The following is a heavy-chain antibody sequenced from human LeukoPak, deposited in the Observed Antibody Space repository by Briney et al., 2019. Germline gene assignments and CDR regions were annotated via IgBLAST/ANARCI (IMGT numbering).Heavy chain of an antibody. Sequence: PSETLSLTCAVYGGSFSGYYWSWIRQPPGKGLEWIGYIYYSGSTNYNPSLKSRVTISVDTSKNQFSLKLSSVTAADTAVYYCAVYYSNYGYYFDYWGQGTLVTVSS. V-gene: IGHV4-59*08. CDR3: AVYYSNYGYYFDY. J-gene: IGHJ4*02. CDR1: GGSFSGYY. CDR2: IYYSGST. D-gene: IGHD4-4*01.